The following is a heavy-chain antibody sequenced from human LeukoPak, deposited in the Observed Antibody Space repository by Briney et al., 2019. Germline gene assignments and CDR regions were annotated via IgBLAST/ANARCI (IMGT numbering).Heavy chain of an antibody. J-gene: IGHJ6*02. V-gene: IGHV4-59*01. CDR2: LYYSGTT. Sequence: SETLSLTSTGSGDSISGYYWSWIRQPPGKGLKWIGFLYYSGTTSYNPSLKSRVTISVDRSKNQFSLRLSSVTAADTATCSCARDGAFCSSISCSPRDNYFCFGMDVWGHGTTVTVSS. D-gene: IGHD2-2*01. CDR1: GDSISGYY. CDR3: ARDGAFCSSISCSPRDNYFCFGMDV.